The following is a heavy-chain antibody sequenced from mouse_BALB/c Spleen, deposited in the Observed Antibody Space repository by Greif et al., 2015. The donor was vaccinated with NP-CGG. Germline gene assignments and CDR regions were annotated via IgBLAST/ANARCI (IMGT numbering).Heavy chain of an antibody. CDR3: ARDYGSIYWYFDV. Sequence: EVQGVESGGGLVQPGGSRKLSCAASGFTFSDYGMAWVRQAPGKGPEWVAFISNLAYSIYYADTVAGRFTISRENAKNTLCLEMSSLRSEDTAMYYYARDYGSIYWYFDVWGAGTTVTVSS. CDR1: GFTFSDYG. V-gene: IGHV5-15*02. D-gene: IGHD1-1*01. J-gene: IGHJ1*01. CDR2: ISNLAYSI.